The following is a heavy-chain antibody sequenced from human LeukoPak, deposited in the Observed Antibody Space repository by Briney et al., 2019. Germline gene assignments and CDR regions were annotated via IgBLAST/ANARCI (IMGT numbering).Heavy chain of an antibody. D-gene: IGHD6-13*01. Sequence: SETLSLTCSVSGYSITSIYFWGWIRQPPGKGLEWIGSIYHSGSTYYNPSLESRLTISIDSSKSQFSLKLSSVTAADTAVYYCARDHGSSNWYYYWGQGTLVTVSS. CDR3: ARDHGSSNWYYY. V-gene: IGHV4-38-2*02. CDR1: GYSITSIYF. J-gene: IGHJ4*02. CDR2: IYHSGST.